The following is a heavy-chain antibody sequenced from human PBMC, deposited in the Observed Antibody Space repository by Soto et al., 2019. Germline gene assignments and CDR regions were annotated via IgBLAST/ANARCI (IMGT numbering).Heavy chain of an antibody. V-gene: IGHV4-59*08. J-gene: IGHJ4*02. CDR3: ARHKSSSWKGVFDY. Sequence: SETLSLTCTVSGGSISSYYWSWIRQPPGKGLEWIGYIYYSGSTNYNPSLKSRVTISVDTSKNQFSLKLSSVTAADTAVYYCARHKSSSWKGVFDYWGQGTLVTVSS. CDR2: IYYSGST. D-gene: IGHD6-13*01. CDR1: GGSISSYY.